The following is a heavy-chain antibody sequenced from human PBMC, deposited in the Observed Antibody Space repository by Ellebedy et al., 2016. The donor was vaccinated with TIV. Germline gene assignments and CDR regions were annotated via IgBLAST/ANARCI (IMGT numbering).Heavy chain of an antibody. Sequence: MPSETLSLTCTVSGGSINRYYWSWIRQPPGKGLEWIGNIYYSGNTNYNPSLKSRVTISVDTSKNQFSLKLSSVTAADTAVYYCATQSYYGFWSGYYRGDNDAFDIWGQGTMVTVSS. CDR1: GGSINRYY. V-gene: IGHV4-59*08. CDR3: ATQSYYGFWSGYYRGDNDAFDI. D-gene: IGHD3-3*01. J-gene: IGHJ3*02. CDR2: IYYSGNT.